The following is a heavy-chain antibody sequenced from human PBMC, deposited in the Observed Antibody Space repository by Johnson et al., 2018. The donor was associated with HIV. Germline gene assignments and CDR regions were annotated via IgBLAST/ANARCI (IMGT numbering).Heavy chain of an antibody. CDR2: FSRSGSTI. V-gene: IGHV3-11*04. CDR3: ARWALLWFSADDAFDI. CDR1: GFTFSDYY. Sequence: QVQLVESGGGVVQPGRSLRLSCAASGFTFSDYYMSWIRQAPGKGLEWVSYFSRSGSTIYYGDYVQGRFPLSRDNAKNSLYRQMNSLRAEDTAVYYCARWALLWFSADDAFDIWGQGTMVTVSS. D-gene: IGHD3-10*01. J-gene: IGHJ3*02.